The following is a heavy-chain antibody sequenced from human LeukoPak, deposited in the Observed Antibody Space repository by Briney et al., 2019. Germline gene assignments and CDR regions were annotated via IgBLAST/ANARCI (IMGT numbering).Heavy chain of an antibody. CDR2: INPNNGNT. V-gene: IGHV1-18*04. D-gene: IGHD5-12*01. J-gene: IGHJ5*02. Sequence: ASVKVSCKASGYSFTGYYMHWVRQAPGQGLEWMGWINPNNGNTNYAQKLQGRVTMTTDTSTSTAYMELRSLRSDDTAVYYCARGLSRSGYDYSLDPWGQGTLVTVSS. CDR3: ARGLSRSGYDYSLDP. CDR1: GYSFTGYY.